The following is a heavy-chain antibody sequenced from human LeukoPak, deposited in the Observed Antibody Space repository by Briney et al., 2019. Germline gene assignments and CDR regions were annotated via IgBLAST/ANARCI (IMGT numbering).Heavy chain of an antibody. CDR1: GFTFSNSA. V-gene: IGHV3-21*01. D-gene: IGHD3-9*01. J-gene: IGHJ4*02. CDR2: IDYDSSHI. CDR3: ARDPLRYLRVGHYDY. Sequence: GGSLTLSCAASGFTFSNSAMNWVRQAPGKGLEWVSSIDYDSSHIYYASAVRGRFTISSDNARNSVYLQMNSLRVEDTAVYYCARDPLRYLRVGHYDYWGQGTLVAVSS.